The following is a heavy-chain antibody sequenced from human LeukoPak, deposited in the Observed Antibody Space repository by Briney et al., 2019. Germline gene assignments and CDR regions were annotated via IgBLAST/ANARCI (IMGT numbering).Heavy chain of an antibody. CDR3: ARHSRSWFGELSSY. CDR2: IYYSGST. V-gene: IGHV4-59*08. CDR1: GGSISSYY. D-gene: IGHD3-10*01. J-gene: IGHJ4*02. Sequence: PSETLSLTCTVSGGSISSYYWSWIRQPPGKGLEWIGYIYYSGSTNYNPSLKSRVTISVDTSKNQFSLKLSSVTAADTAVYYCARHSRSWFGELSSYWGQGTLVTVSS.